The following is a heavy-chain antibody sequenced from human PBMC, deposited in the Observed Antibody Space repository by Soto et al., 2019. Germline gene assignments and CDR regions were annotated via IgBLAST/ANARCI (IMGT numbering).Heavy chain of an antibody. D-gene: IGHD2-2*02. CDR2: ISSSSTYI. Sequence: GGSLRLSCAASGFTFSDYTMNWVRQAPGKGLEWVSSISSSSTYIYYADSVKGRFTISRDNAKNSLFLQMNSLRAEDTAVYYCARVYGSLEGYCSSTSCYISHWGQGVLVTVSS. CDR1: GFTFSDYT. CDR3: ARVYGSLEGYCSSTSCYISH. V-gene: IGHV3-21*01. J-gene: IGHJ4*02.